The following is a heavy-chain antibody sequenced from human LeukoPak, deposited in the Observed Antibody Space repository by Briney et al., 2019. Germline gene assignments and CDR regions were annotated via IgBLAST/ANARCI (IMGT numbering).Heavy chain of an antibody. D-gene: IGHD5-18*01. CDR1: GFTFSSYD. Sequence: GGSLRLSCAASGFTFSSYDMHWVRQAPGKGLEWVAVISNDGSNKYYVDSVKGRFTISRDNSKNTLYLQMNSLRVEDTAVYYCVKDLHTPMDPDYWGQGTLVTVSS. V-gene: IGHV3-30*18. CDR2: ISNDGSNK. CDR3: VKDLHTPMDPDY. J-gene: IGHJ4*02.